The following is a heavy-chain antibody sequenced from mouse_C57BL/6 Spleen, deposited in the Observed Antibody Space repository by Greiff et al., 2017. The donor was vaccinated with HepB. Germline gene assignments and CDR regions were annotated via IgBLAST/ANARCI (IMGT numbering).Heavy chain of an antibody. CDR3: ARDSKRYFDV. CDR1: GYTFTSYW. CDR2: IYPSDSET. V-gene: IGHV1-61*01. J-gene: IGHJ1*03. D-gene: IGHD2-5*01. Sequence: QVQLQQPGAELVRPGSSVKLSCKASGYTFTSYWMDWVKQRPGQGLEWIGNIYPSDSETHYNQKFKDKATLTVDKSSSTAYMQLSSLTSEDSAVYYCARDSKRYFDVWGTGTTVTVSS.